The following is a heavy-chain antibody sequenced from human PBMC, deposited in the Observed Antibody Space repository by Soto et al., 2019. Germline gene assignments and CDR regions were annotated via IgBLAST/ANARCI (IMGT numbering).Heavy chain of an antibody. CDR2: INYDGSNK. Sequence: QVNLVESGGGAVQRGRSLRVSCGASGFIFSSYGMHWVREAPGKGLGWVAFINYDGSNKFYGDAVKGRFTISRDNSKNMVHLQMNSLRGEDTAVYYCARCKQKVMHCGLDVWGHGATVTVSS. V-gene: IGHV3-33*01. CDR1: GFIFSSYG. J-gene: IGHJ6*02. D-gene: IGHD2-21*01. CDR3: ARCKQKVMHCGLDV.